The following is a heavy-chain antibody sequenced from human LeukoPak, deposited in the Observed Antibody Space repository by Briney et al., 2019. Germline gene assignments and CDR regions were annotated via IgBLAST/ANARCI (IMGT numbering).Heavy chain of an antibody. V-gene: IGHV3-23*01. CDR2: ISGSGGST. Sequence: GGSLRLSCAASGFTFSSYAMSWVRQAPGKGLEWASAISGSGGSTYYADSVKGRFTISRDNSKNTLYLQMNSLRAEDTAVYYCVNSPHYDISPTFDYWGQGTLVTVSS. J-gene: IGHJ4*02. CDR3: VNSPHYDISPTFDY. CDR1: GFTFSSYA. D-gene: IGHD3-9*01.